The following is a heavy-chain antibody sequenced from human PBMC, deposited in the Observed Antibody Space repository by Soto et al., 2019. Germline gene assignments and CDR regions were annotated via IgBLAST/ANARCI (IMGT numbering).Heavy chain of an antibody. CDR3: ARGEEGNRFDY. V-gene: IGHV1-46*01. J-gene: IGHJ4*02. CDR1: GYTFTNYY. D-gene: IGHD4-4*01. CDR2: IHPNGGNT. Sequence: QVQLVQSGAEVKKPGASVKVSCKASGYTFTNYYIHWVRQAPGQGLEWLGIIHPNGGNTNCEQKFQGRVTMTRDTSTSTVYMEMSSLRSEDTAVYYCARGEEGNRFDYWGQGTLVTVSS.